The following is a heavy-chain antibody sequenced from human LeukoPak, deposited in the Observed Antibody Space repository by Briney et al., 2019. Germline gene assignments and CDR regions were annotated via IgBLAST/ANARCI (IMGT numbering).Heavy chain of an antibody. CDR2: ISGSGGST. Sequence: GGSLRLSCAASGFTFSSYAMSWVREAPGKGLEWGSAISGSGGSTYYADSVKGRFTISRDNSKNTLYLQMNSLRAEDTAVYYCAKWSRAGVLNYYYYYGMDVWGQGTTVTVSS. CDR3: AKWSRAGVLNYYYYYGMDV. J-gene: IGHJ6*02. V-gene: IGHV3-23*01. CDR1: GFTFSSYA. D-gene: IGHD3-3*01.